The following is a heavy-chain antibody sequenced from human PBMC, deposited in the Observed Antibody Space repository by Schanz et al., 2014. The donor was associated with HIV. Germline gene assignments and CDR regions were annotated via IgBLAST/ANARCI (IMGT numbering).Heavy chain of an antibody. CDR3: AKVARWDYYGMDV. CDR2: INQDGSQK. CDR1: EFIFTSYA. J-gene: IGHJ6*02. Sequence: EVRLLESGGGLVQPGGSLRLSCTASEFIFTSYAMNWVRQAPGKGLEWVANINQDGSQKHYVDSVKGRFTVSRENSKNTLYLQMNSLRAEDTALYYCAKVARWDYYGMDVWGQGTAVTVSS. V-gene: IGHV3-7*01.